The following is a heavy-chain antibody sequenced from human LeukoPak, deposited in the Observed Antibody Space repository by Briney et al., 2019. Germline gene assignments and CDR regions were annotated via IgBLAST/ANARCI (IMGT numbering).Heavy chain of an antibody. J-gene: IGHJ5*02. V-gene: IGHV3-23*01. CDR2: ISGSGGST. D-gene: IGHD2-2*01. CDR3: AKGPRGVVVPAANWFDP. Sequence: GGSLRLSCAASAFTFSSYAMSWVRQAPGKGLGWVSAISGSGGSTYYADSVKGRFTISRDNSKNTLYLQMNSLRSEDTAVYYCAKGPRGVVVPAANWFDPWGQGTLVTVSS. CDR1: AFTFSSYA.